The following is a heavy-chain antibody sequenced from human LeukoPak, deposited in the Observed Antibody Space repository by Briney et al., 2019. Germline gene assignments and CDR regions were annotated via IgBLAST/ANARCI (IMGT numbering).Heavy chain of an antibody. CDR2: ISWNSGSI. CDR1: GFTFDDYA. J-gene: IGHJ6*02. CDR3: VKERYSGLNFRYGMDV. D-gene: IGHD2/OR15-2a*01. V-gene: IGHV3-9*01. Sequence: GGSLRLSCAASGFTFDDYAMHWVRQAPGKGLEWVSGISWNSGSIGYADSVKGRFTISRDNAKNSLYLQMNSLRAEDTALYYCVKERYSGLNFRYGMDVWGQGTTVTVSS.